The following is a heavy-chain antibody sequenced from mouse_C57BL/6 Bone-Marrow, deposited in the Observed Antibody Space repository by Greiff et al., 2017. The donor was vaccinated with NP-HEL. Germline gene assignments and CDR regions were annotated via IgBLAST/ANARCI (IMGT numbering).Heavy chain of an antibody. CDR1: GYTFTSYW. Sequence: QVQLKQPGAELVMPGASVKLSCKASGYTFTSYWIHWVKQRPGQGLEWIGEIDPSDSYTNYNQKFKGKSTLTVDKSSSTAYMQLSSLTSEDSAVYYCARDYLAWFAYWGQGTLVTVSA. J-gene: IGHJ3*01. V-gene: IGHV1-69*01. CDR3: ARDYLAWFAY. CDR2: IDPSDSYT. D-gene: IGHD1-1*01.